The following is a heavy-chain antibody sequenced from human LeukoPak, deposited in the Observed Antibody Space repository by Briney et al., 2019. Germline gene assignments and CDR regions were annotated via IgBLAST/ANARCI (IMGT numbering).Heavy chain of an antibody. CDR3: ARRLSTWSEGWFDP. D-gene: IGHD6-13*01. CDR1: GYTFTSYY. CDR2: INPNSGDT. V-gene: IGHV1-2*02. Sequence: ASVKVSCKASGYTFTSYYIHWVRQAPGQGREWMGWINPNSGDTNYAQKFQGRVTMTRDTSITTAYMELARLTSDDTAVYYCARRLSTWSEGWFDPWGQGTLVTVSS. J-gene: IGHJ5*02.